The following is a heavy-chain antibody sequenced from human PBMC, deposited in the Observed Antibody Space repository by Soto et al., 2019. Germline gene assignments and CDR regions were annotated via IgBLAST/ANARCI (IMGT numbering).Heavy chain of an antibody. J-gene: IGHJ4*02. Sequence: GASVKVSCKASGYTFTGYYMHWVRQAPGQGLEWMGWINPNSGGTNYAQKFQGRVTMTRDTSISTAYMELSRLRSDDTAVYYCARETTFSTYYFDYWGQGTQVTVSS. V-gene: IGHV1-2*02. D-gene: IGHD4-17*01. CDR2: INPNSGGT. CDR1: GYTFTGYY. CDR3: ARETTFSTYYFDY.